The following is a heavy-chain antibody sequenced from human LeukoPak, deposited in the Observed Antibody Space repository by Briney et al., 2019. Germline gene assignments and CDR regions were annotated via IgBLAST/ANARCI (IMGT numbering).Heavy chain of an antibody. V-gene: IGHV3-48*03. CDR3: SLLAVASPQDY. CDR2: ISSSGSTT. J-gene: IGHJ4*02. Sequence: PGGSLRLSRAASGFSFSTYEMHWVRQAPGKGLEWVSDISSSGSTTYYADSVRGRFTTSRDNAKNLLYLQMHSLRAEDTAIYYCSLLAVASPQDYWGQGTLVTVSS. D-gene: IGHD6-19*01. CDR1: GFSFSTYE.